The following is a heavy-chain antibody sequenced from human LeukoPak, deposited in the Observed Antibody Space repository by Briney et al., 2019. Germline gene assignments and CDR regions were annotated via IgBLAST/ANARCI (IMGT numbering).Heavy chain of an antibody. V-gene: IGHV3-64*01. Sequence: GGSLRLSCAASGFTFSSYAMHWVRQAPGKGLEYVSAISSNGGSTYYANSVKGRFTISRDNSKNTLYLQMGSLRAEDMAVYYCARGSLNPYYDYWGQGTVVTVSS. J-gene: IGHJ4*02. CDR2: ISSNGGST. CDR3: ARGSLNPYYDY. CDR1: GFTFSSYA. D-gene: IGHD1-14*01.